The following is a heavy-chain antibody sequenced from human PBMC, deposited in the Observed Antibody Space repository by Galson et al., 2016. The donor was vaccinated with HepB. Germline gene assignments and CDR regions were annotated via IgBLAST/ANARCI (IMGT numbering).Heavy chain of an antibody. CDR2: ISGSADSA. CDR3: AKDGLERRKLFDL. V-gene: IGHV3-23*01. CDR1: GFTFNSYT. J-gene: IGHJ4*02. D-gene: IGHD1-1*01. Sequence: SLRLSCAASGFTFNSYTMTWVRQAPGKGLEWVSLISGSADSAYYADSVKGRFTISRDNSKNILYLQMKSLRVEDTALYYCAKDGLERRKLFDLWGQGTLVAVSS.